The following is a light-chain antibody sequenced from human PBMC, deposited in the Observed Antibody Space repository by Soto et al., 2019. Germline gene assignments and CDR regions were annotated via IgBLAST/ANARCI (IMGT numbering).Light chain of an antibody. CDR3: QHYNNRTPWT. CDR1: QSVSNN. J-gene: IGKJ1*01. V-gene: IGKV3-15*01. CDR2: DAS. Sequence: ETVMTQSPDTLSVSPGERATLSCSSRQSVSNNLAWYQHKPGHAPRLLIYDASTRATGIPARFSGSGSGTEFTRTITRLQSEDFAVYYCQHYNNRTPWTFGQGTKVEMK.